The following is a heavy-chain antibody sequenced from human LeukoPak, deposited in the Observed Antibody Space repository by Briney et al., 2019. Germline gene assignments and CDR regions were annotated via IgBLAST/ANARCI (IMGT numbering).Heavy chain of an antibody. J-gene: IGHJ5*02. D-gene: IGHD3-3*01. CDR2: ITYDRSTK. Sequence: HGRSLRVYCAASGFTCNSYGMHWVRQAPGKGLERVAVITYDRSTKYYADSVKGRFTISRDNAKNSLYLQMNSLRAEDTAVYYCARDPHPENYDFWSGYQKYNWFDPWGQGTLVTVSS. CDR3: ARDPHPENYDFWSGYQKYNWFDP. CDR1: GFTCNSYG. V-gene: IGHV3-30*03.